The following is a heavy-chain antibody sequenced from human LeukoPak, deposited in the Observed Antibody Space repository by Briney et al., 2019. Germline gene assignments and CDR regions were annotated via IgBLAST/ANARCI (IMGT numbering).Heavy chain of an antibody. CDR3: AKEEARWEWFDP. V-gene: IGHV3-66*01. J-gene: IGHJ5*02. CDR1: GFTVNSND. D-gene: IGHD1-26*01. CDR2: ISSDGRT. Sequence: GGSLRLSCAASGFTVNSNDMSWVRQAPGKGLEWVSVISSDGRTYYADSVKGRFTISRDNSKNTLDLQMNSLRVEDTAVYYCAKEEARWEWFDPWGQGALVTVSS.